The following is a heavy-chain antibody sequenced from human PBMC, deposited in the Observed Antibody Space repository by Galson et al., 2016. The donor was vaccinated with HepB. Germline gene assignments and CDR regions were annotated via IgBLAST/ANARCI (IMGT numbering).Heavy chain of an antibody. CDR3: ARNSRGEYYGSGSIDS. Sequence: SVKVSCKASGYTFTSYGISWVRQAPGQGLEWMGWISTYNGNTNYAKKLQGRVTMTTDTSTSKAYMELRSLRSDDTAVVYCARNSRGEYYGSGSIDSWGQGTLVTVSS. CDR2: ISTYNGNT. V-gene: IGHV1-18*01. J-gene: IGHJ4*02. CDR1: GYTFTSYG. D-gene: IGHD3-10*01.